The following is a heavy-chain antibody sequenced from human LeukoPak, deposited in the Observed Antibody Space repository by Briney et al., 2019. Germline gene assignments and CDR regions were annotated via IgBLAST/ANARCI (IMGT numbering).Heavy chain of an antibody. D-gene: IGHD6-13*01. J-gene: IGHJ4*02. CDR2: ISYDGSNK. Sequence: GGSLRLSCAASGFTFSSYGMHWVRQAPGKGLEWVAVISYDGSNKYYADSVKGRFTISRDNSKNTLYLQMNSLRAEDTAVYYCASSIAAAGTDLDYWGQGTLVTVSS. CDR3: ASSIAAAGTDLDY. CDR1: GFTFSSYG. V-gene: IGHV3-30*03.